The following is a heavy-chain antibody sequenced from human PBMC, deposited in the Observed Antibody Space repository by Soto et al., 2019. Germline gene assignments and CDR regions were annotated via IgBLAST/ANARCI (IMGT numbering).Heavy chain of an antibody. D-gene: IGHD6-6*01. Sequence: PSETLSLTCTVSGGSTSSSSYYWGWIRQPPGKGLEWIGSIYYSGSTYYNPSLKSRVTISVDTSKNQFSLKLSSVTAADTAVYYCARDGLADYYYYYGMDVWGQGTTVTVSS. CDR2: IYYSGST. CDR3: ARDGLADYYYYYGMDV. CDR1: GGSTSSSSYY. J-gene: IGHJ6*02. V-gene: IGHV4-39*02.